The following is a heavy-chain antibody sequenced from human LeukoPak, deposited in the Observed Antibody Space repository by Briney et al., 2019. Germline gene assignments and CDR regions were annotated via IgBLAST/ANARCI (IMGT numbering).Heavy chain of an antibody. Sequence: ASVKVSCKASGYTFTSYGISWVRQAPGQGLEWMGWISAYNGNTNYAQKLQGRVTMTTDTSTSTAYMELRSLRSDDTAVYYCARILVVERLIRSGAFDIWGQGTMVTVSS. D-gene: IGHD2-8*02. CDR3: ARILVVERLIRSGAFDI. CDR2: ISAYNGNT. CDR1: GYTFTSYG. J-gene: IGHJ3*02. V-gene: IGHV1-18*01.